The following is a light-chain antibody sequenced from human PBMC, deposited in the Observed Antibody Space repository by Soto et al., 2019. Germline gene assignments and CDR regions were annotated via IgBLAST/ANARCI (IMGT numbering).Light chain of an antibody. CDR3: YSYSGSYTWV. CDR1: SSDVGSYNY. J-gene: IGLJ3*02. CDR2: EVS. Sequence: QSALTQPRSVSGSPGQSVTISCTGTSSDVGSYNYVSWYQQYPGKAPKFMIYEVSKRPSGVPDRFSGSKSGNTASLTISGLQAEDEADYYCYSYSGSYTWVFGGGTQLTVL. V-gene: IGLV2-11*01.